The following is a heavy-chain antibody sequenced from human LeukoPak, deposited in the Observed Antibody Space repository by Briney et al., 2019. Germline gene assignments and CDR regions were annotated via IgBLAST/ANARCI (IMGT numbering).Heavy chain of an antibody. CDR1: GYTFTSYA. D-gene: IGHD3-10*01. CDR2: INAGNGNT. CDR3: ATGYYYGSGSYLWNWFDP. J-gene: IGHJ5*02. Sequence: GASVKVSCKASGYTFTSYAMHWVRQAPGQRLEWMGWINAGNGNTKYSQKFQGRVTITRDTSASTAYMELSSLRSEDTAVYYCATGYYYGSGSYLWNWFDPWGQGTLVTVSS. V-gene: IGHV1-3*01.